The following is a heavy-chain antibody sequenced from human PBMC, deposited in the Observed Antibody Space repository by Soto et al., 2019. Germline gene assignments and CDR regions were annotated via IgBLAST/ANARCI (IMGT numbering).Heavy chain of an antibody. CDR2: ISAYNGNT. Sequence: ASVKVSCKASGYTFTSYGISWVRQAPGQGLEWMGWISAYNGNTNYAQKLQGRVTMTTGTSTSTAYMELRSLRSDDTAVYYCARDPGPAAILYYYYGMDVWGQGTTVTVSS. CDR3: ARDPGPAAILYYYYGMDV. CDR1: GYTFTSYG. J-gene: IGHJ6*02. D-gene: IGHD2-2*02. V-gene: IGHV1-18*04.